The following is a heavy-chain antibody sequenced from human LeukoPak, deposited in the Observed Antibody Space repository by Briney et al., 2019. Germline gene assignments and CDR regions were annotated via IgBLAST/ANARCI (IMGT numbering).Heavy chain of an antibody. CDR3: ARGGRGAYYDSRGYYVYYFDY. CDR1: GGSISSYY. D-gene: IGHD3-22*01. Sequence: PSETLSLTCTVSGGSISSYYWSWIRQPPGEGLEWIGYIYYSGSTNYNPSLKSRVTISVDTSKNQFSLKLSSVTAADTAVYYCARGGRGAYYDSRGYYVYYFDYWGQGTLVTVSS. J-gene: IGHJ4*02. CDR2: IYYSGST. V-gene: IGHV4-59*01.